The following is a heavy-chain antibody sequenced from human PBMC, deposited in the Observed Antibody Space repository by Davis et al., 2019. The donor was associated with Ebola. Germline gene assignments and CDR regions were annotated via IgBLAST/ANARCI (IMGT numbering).Heavy chain of an antibody. CDR3: ARGLYYYDSSGYYRY. J-gene: IGHJ4*02. CDR2: INHSGST. V-gene: IGHV4-34*01. CDR1: GGSVSNYY. Sequence: SETLSLTCTVSGGSVSNYYWSWIRQPPGKGLEWIGEINHSGSTNYNPSLKSRVTISVDTSKNQFSLKLSSVTAADTAVYYCARGLYYYDSSGYYRYWGQGTLVTVSS. D-gene: IGHD3-22*01.